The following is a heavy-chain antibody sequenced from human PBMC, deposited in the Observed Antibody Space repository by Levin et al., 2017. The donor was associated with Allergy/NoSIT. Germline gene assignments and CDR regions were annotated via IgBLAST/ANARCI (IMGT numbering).Heavy chain of an antibody. D-gene: IGHD6-6*01. Sequence: SQTLSLTCAISGDSVSSNSAAWNWIRQSPSRGLEWLGRTYYRSKWYNDYAVSVKSRITINPDTSKNQFSLQLNSVTPEDTAVYYCARDLGSSPYYYYYGMDVWGQGTTVTVSS. V-gene: IGHV6-1*01. CDR1: GDSVSSNSAA. CDR3: ARDLGSSPYYYYYGMDV. CDR2: TYYRSKWYN. J-gene: IGHJ6*02.